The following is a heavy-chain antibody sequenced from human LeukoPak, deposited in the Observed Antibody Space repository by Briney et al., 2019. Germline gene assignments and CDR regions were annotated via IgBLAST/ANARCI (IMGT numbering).Heavy chain of an antibody. V-gene: IGHV1-3*04. J-gene: IGHJ4*02. CDR1: GYTFTDFA. CDR3: ARGSAWYVAY. CDR2: INTGTDDS. Sequence: ASVKVSFKASGYTFTDFAMHWVRQAPGQRLEWMGWINTGTDDSKYSQKFQGRVTITRDTSARIVYMELSSLIFEDTAVYYCARGSAWYVAYWGQGTRVTVSS. D-gene: IGHD6-19*01.